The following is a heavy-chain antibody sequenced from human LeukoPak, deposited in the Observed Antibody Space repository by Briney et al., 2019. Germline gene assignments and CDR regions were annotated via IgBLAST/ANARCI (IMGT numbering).Heavy chain of an antibody. D-gene: IGHD4-23*01. CDR3: ARLHYGGNYGYYYYYMDV. CDR2: IYYSGST. J-gene: IGHJ6*03. V-gene: IGHV4-39*07. CDR1: GGSISSSSYY. Sequence: SETLSLTCTVSGGSISSSSYYWGWIRQPPGKGLEWIGSIYYSGSTYYNPTLKSRVTISVDTSKNQFSLKLSSVTAADTAVYYCARLHYGGNYGYYYYYMDVWGKGTTVTISS.